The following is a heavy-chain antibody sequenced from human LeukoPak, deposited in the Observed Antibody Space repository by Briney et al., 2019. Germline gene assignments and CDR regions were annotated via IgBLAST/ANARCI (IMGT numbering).Heavy chain of an antibody. CDR3: ASDFYYGSWIHSFDY. J-gene: IGHJ4*02. CDR2: ISYDGSTK. V-gene: IGHV3-30*04. Sequence: GGSLRLSCAASGFTFSSYAMHWVRQAPGKGLEWVSVISYDGSTKYYADSVKGRFTISRDNSKNTLYLQMNSLGAEDTAVYYCASDFYYGSWIHSFDYWGQGTLVTVSS. D-gene: IGHD3-10*01. CDR1: GFTFSSYA.